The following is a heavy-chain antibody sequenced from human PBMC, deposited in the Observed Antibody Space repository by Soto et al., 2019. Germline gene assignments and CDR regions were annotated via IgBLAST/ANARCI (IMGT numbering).Heavy chain of an antibody. J-gene: IGHJ4*02. CDR2: INSDGSST. V-gene: IGHV3-74*01. D-gene: IGHD6-19*01. CDR1: GFTFSRYW. CDR3: ARGGVEAVAGTFDY. Sequence: EVQLVESGGGLVQPGGSLRLSCAASGFTFSRYWMHWVRQAPGKGLVWVSHINSDGSSTNYADSVKGRFTISRDNAKNTLYLQVNSLRAEDTAVYYCARGGVEAVAGTFDYWGQGTLVTVSS.